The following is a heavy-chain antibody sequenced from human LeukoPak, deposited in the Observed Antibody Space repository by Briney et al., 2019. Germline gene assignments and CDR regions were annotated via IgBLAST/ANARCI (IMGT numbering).Heavy chain of an antibody. CDR1: GGTFSSYA. D-gene: IGHD3-3*01. CDR3: ARDSKQYYDFWSGYYRFDH. Sequence: VASVKVSCKASGGTFSSYAISWVRQAPGQGLEWMGGIIPIFGTANYAQKFQGRVTITADESTSTAYMELSSLRSEDTAVYYCARDSKQYYDFWSGYYRFDHWGQGTLVTVSS. V-gene: IGHV1-69*13. J-gene: IGHJ5*02. CDR2: IIPIFGTA.